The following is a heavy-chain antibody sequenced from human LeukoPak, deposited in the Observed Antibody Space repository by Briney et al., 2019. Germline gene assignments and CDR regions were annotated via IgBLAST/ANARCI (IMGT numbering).Heavy chain of an antibody. Sequence: GRSLRLSCAASGFPFSTYTMYWVRQAPGKGLDCVALISYDGSDKYYADSVKGRFTISRDNSKNTLYLQVNSLRIQDTAVYYCARGFGSGSGSSDWGPGTLVTVSS. CDR1: GFPFSTYT. V-gene: IGHV3-30-3*01. J-gene: IGHJ4*02. CDR2: ISYDGSDK. CDR3: ARGFGSGSGSSD. D-gene: IGHD3-10*01.